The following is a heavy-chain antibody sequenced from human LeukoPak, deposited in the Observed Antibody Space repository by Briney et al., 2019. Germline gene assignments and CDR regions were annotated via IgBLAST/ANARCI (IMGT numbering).Heavy chain of an antibody. CDR1: VVTLSSYR. CDR2: IWHDGSNK. V-gene: IGHV3-30*02. D-gene: IGHD1-26*01. CDR3: AKDLNPREAGATIDY. Sequence: GGCLRLSCTATVVTLSSYRVHWVRQAPGKGLEWVTVIWHDGSNKYYADSVKGRFTISRDNSKNTLYLQMNSLRAEDTAVYHCAKDLNPREAGATIDYWGQGTLVTVSS. J-gene: IGHJ4*02.